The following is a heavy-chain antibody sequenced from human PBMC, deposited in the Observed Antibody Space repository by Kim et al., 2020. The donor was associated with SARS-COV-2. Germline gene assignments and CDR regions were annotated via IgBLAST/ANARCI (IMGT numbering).Heavy chain of an antibody. CDR3: ARSEGRGSWHQFDY. CDR1: SDSISSYY. V-gene: IGHV4-59*01. Sequence: SETLSLTCNVSSDSISSYYWSWIRQFPGKGLEWLGYIYYSGNTDYNPSLKSRVTISWDMSKNQFSLDLTSVTDADTAVYYCARSEGRGSWHQFDYWGQGILVTVSS. J-gene: IGHJ4*02. D-gene: IGHD6-13*01. CDR2: IYYSGNT.